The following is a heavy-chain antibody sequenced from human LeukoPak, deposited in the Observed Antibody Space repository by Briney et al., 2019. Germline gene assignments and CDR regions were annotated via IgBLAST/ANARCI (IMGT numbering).Heavy chain of an antibody. CDR1: GYSFTTYG. CDR2: IISYNGNT. CDR3: ARYSSSWYLYDY. J-gene: IGHJ4*02. D-gene: IGHD6-13*01. V-gene: IGHV1-18*01. Sequence: GSVKVSCKASGYSFTTYGFSWIRHAPRQGLECMGIISYNGNTHYAENLQGRVTITTDSSTKTAYMERRNLRSVDKGVYYCARYSSSWYLYDYWGQGTLVTVSS.